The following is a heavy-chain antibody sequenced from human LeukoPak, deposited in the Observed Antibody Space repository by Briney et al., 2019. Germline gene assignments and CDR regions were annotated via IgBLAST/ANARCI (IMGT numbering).Heavy chain of an antibody. CDR3: ARSSRNYYGYFDY. D-gene: IGHD1-26*01. CDR2: VYTSGSP. J-gene: IGHJ4*02. Sequence: SETLSLTCTVSGDSISGYYWSWIRQPAGKGLEWIGRVYTSGSPNYNPSLKSRVTMSIDTSNNQFSLRLTSVTAADTAVYYCARSSRNYYGYFDYWGQGTLVTVSS. V-gene: IGHV4-4*07. CDR1: GDSISGYY.